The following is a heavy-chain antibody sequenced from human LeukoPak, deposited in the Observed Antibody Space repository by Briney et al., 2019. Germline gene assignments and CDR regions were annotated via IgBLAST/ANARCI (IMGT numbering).Heavy chain of an antibody. CDR1: GGSVSDTSYC. Sequence: SETLSLTCTVSGGSVSDTSYCWGWIRQPPGKGLEWIASIIYSGRTYYNSSLRSRVIMLVDTPRNQFSLKLSSVSAADSAAYYCARQKRGRDWIDPWGQGTLVIVSS. D-gene: IGHD3-10*01. CDR3: ARQKRGRDWIDP. CDR2: IIYSGRT. V-gene: IGHV4-39*07. J-gene: IGHJ5*02.